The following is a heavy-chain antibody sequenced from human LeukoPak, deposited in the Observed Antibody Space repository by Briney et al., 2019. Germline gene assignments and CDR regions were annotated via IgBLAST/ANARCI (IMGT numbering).Heavy chain of an antibody. V-gene: IGHV4-39*01. Sequence: PSETLSLTCNVSGSSISSSSYYWGWIRQPPGEGLEWIGNIYYSGSTYYNPSLKSRVTISVDTSKNQFSLKLSFVTAADTAVYYCARTKSYPSFDYWGQGTLVTVSS. CDR1: GSSISSSSYY. CDR2: IYYSGST. D-gene: IGHD2-21*01. CDR3: ARTKSYPSFDY. J-gene: IGHJ4*02.